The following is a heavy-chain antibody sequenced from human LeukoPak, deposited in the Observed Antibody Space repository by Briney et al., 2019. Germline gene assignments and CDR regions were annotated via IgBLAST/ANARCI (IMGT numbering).Heavy chain of an antibody. J-gene: IGHJ6*02. D-gene: IGHD2/OR15-2a*01. Sequence: GGSLRLSCAASGFIFSSSWMSWVRQAPGKGLEWVANIKTDGSEKQYVDSVKGRFAISRDNAKNSLYLQMNSLRAEDTAVYYCARDWCHDAVLQYGMDVWGQGTTVTVSS. CDR1: GFIFSSSW. V-gene: IGHV3-7*01. CDR3: ARDWCHDAVLQYGMDV. CDR2: IKTDGSEK.